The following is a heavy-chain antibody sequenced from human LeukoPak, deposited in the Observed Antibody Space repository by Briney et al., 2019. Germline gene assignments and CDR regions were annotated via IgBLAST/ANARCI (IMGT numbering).Heavy chain of an antibody. CDR2: IIPIFGTA. CDR3: AREAYSYGPFDY. CDR1: GGTFSSYA. V-gene: IGHV1-69*05. Sequence: VKVSCKASGGTFSSYAISWVRQAPGQGLEWMGGIIPIFGTANYAQKFQGRVTMTRNTSITTAYMELSSLRSEDTAVYYCAREAYSYGPFDYWGQGTLVTVSS. J-gene: IGHJ4*02. D-gene: IGHD5-18*01.